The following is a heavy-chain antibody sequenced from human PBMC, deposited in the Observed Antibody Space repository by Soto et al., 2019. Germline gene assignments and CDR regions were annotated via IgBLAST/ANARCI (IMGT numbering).Heavy chain of an antibody. J-gene: IGHJ6*02. D-gene: IGHD6-6*01. Sequence: GGSLRLSCAASGFTFSSYAMSWVRQAPGKGLEWVSAISGSGGSTYYADSVKGRFTISRDNSKNTLYLQMNSLRAEDTAVYYCAKMSRVLRYSSSFTPPKGLYYYGMDVWGQGTTVTVSS. CDR2: ISGSGGST. CDR1: GFTFSSYA. CDR3: AKMSRVLRYSSSFTPPKGLYYYGMDV. V-gene: IGHV3-23*01.